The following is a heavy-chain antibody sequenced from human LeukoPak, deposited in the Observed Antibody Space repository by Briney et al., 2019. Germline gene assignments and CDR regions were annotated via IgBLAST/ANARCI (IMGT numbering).Heavy chain of an antibody. CDR1: GGTFSRYA. CDR3: ARASHSSASPYYYYYYMDV. J-gene: IGHJ6*03. V-gene: IGHV1-69*05. CDR2: IIPIFGTA. Sequence: SVKVCCKASGGTFSRYAISWVRQAPGEGLEWMGRIIPIFGTANYAQKLQDRLTITTDESTSTAYMELSSLRSEDTAVYYCARASHSSASPYYYYYYMDVWGKGTTVTVSS. D-gene: IGHD3-22*01.